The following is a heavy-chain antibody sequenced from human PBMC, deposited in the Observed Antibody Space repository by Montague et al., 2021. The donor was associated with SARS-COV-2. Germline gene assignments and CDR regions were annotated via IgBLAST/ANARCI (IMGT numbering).Heavy chain of an antibody. J-gene: IGHJ6*02. CDR2: TSYSGST. Sequence: SETLSLTCTVSGRSISPYYWSWIRQSPGKGLECIGYTSYSGSTHYNPSLKSRVTISIDTSKNQFSLKLSSVTAADTAVYYCARWGEYYDSPYYYYAMDVWGQGTTVTVSS. CDR1: GRSISPYY. D-gene: IGHD3-3*01. CDR3: ARWGEYYDSPYYYYAMDV. V-gene: IGHV4-59*12.